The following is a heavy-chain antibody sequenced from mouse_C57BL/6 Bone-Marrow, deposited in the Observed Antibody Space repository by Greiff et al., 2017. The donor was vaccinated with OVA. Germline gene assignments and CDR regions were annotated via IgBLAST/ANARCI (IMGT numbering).Heavy chain of an antibody. D-gene: IGHD2-1*01. Sequence: EVKLQESGGDLVKPGGSLKLSCAASGFTFSSYGMSWVRQTPDKRLEWVATISSGGSYTYYPDSVKGRFTISRDNAKNTLYLQMSSLKSEDTAMYYCARPGGNYPFAYWGQGTLVTVSA. CDR3: ARPGGNYPFAY. CDR1: GFTFSSYG. CDR2: ISSGGSYT. V-gene: IGHV5-6*01. J-gene: IGHJ3*01.